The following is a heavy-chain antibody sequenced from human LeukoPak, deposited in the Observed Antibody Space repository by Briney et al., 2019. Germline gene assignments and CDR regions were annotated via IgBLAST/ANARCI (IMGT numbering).Heavy chain of an antibody. D-gene: IGHD5-18*01. V-gene: IGHV3-33*01. J-gene: IGHJ4*02. CDR3: ARDGDTAMDY. CDR1: GFTFSSYG. Sequence: PGRSLRLSCAASGFTFSSYGMHWVRQAPGKGLEWVAVIWYDGSNKYYADSVKGRFTISRDSSKNTLYLQMNSLRAEDTAVYYCARDGDTAMDYWGQGTLVTASS. CDR2: IWYDGSNK.